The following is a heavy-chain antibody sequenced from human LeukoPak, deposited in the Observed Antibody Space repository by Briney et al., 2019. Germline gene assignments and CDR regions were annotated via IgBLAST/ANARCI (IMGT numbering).Heavy chain of an antibody. Sequence: SETLSLTCAVSGGSISSYYWSWIRQPPGKGLEWMGYIYYSGSTNYNPSLKSRVTISVDTSKNQFSLKLSSVTAADTAVYYCASLRDILTGPKGYFDLWGRGTLVIVSS. CDR2: IYYSGST. J-gene: IGHJ2*01. V-gene: IGHV4-59*01. D-gene: IGHD3-9*01. CDR1: GGSISSYY. CDR3: ASLRDILTGPKGYFDL.